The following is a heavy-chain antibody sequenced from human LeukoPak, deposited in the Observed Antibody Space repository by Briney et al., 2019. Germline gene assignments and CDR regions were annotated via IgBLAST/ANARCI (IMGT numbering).Heavy chain of an antibody. Sequence: ASVKVSCKASGYILTTYGISWVRQAPGQGLEWMGWISAYNGDTDFAQHLQGRVSMTIDASTNTAYMELRSLRSDDTAVYYCARDRFDDRSGYYYHYYYYMDVWGKGTTVTVSS. V-gene: IGHV1-18*01. J-gene: IGHJ6*03. CDR2: ISAYNGDT. CDR1: GYILTTYG. CDR3: ARDRFDDRSGYYYHYYYYMDV. D-gene: IGHD3-22*01.